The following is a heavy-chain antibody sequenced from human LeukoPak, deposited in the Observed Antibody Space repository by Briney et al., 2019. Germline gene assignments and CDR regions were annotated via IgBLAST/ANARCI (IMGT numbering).Heavy chain of an antibody. Sequence: PGGSLPLSCAASGCTFSSYAMIWVRQAPGKGGEWVSTISGSGGSTYYADSVKGRFTISRDNSKNTLYLQMNSLSAEDTAVYYCAKGPNHYYYYYGMDVWGQGTTVTVSS. D-gene: IGHD1-14*01. CDR2: ISGSGGST. J-gene: IGHJ6*02. V-gene: IGHV3-23*01. CDR3: AKGPNHYYYYYGMDV. CDR1: GCTFSSYA.